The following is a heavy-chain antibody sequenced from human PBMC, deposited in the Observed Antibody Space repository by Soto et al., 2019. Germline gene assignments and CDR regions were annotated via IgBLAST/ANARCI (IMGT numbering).Heavy chain of an antibody. V-gene: IGHV3-7*04. J-gene: IGHJ4*02. CDR2: VNKDGSDK. CDR3: GRGGGNFDQ. D-gene: IGHD3-16*01. Sequence: EMQLVESGGGLVQPGGSLRLTCAASGFTFSGSWMSWVRQAPGKGLEWVANVNKDGSDKYYVDSVKGRFTISRVNDQKSLYLQMNSLRVEDTAVYYWGRGGGNFDQWGQGTLVTVSS. CDR1: GFTFSGSW.